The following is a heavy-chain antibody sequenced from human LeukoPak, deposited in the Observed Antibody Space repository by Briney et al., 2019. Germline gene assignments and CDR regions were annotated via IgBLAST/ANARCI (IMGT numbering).Heavy chain of an antibody. CDR1: GGSISSFY. Sequence: SGTLSLTCTVSGGSISSFYWSWIRQPPGKGLEWIGYIYYSGTTNYNPSLKSRVTISVDTSKNQFSLRLNSVTAADTAMYYGARYRNYDFWSGYDKWGQGTLVTVSS. CDR3: ARYRNYDFWSGYDK. CDR2: IYYSGTT. V-gene: IGHV4-59*08. J-gene: IGHJ4*02. D-gene: IGHD3-3*01.